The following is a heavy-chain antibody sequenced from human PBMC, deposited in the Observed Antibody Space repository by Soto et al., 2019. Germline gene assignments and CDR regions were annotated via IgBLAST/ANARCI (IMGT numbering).Heavy chain of an antibody. CDR1: GGSTRSSSYY. CDR3: TRHGRPDITIFGVAAYNVVT. CDR2: MSYTTTS. V-gene: IGHV4-39*01. Sequence: QLQLRESGPGLVEPSETLSLTCTVSGGSTRSSSYYWGWVRQPPGKGLEWIGSMSYTTTSYYAPYSRRRAVISVDTAKNQFSLRLSSVTAADTAVYYCTRHGRPDITIFGVAAYNVVTWCQGTLVTVSS. J-gene: IGHJ4*02. D-gene: IGHD3-3*01.